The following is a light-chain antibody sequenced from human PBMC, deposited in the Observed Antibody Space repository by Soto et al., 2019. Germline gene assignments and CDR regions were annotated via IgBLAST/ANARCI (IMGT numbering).Light chain of an antibody. V-gene: IGKV1-13*02. J-gene: IGKJ1*01. CDR1: QGISNY. CDR3: QQYNSYST. Sequence: AIQLTQSPSSLSASMGHRVTVTFRASQGISNYLAWYQQKPGKAPKLLIYDASSLESGVPSRFSGSGSGTEFTLTISSLQPDDFATYYCQQYNSYSTFGQGTKVDIK. CDR2: DAS.